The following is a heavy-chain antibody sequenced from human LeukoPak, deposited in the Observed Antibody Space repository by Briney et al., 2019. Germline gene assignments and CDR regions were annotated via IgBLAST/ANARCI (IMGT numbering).Heavy chain of an antibody. J-gene: IGHJ3*02. CDR1: GFIFNTYV. CDR2: IRYDGSNK. Sequence: AGGSLRLSCAASGFIFNTYVMHWVRQAPGKGLEWLAFIRYDGSNKNYADPVKGRFTISRDNTKNSLYLQMNSLRAEDTAVYYCAKDGGSDPDSFDIWGQGTMVTVSS. CDR3: AKDGGSDPDSFDI. D-gene: IGHD2-15*01. V-gene: IGHV3-30*02.